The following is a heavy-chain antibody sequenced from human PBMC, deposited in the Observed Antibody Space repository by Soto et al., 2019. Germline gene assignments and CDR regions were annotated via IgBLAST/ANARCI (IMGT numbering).Heavy chain of an antibody. CDR2: IYYSGST. V-gene: IGHV4-61*01. D-gene: IGHD2-2*02. CDR3: ARDSLNPDCSSTSCYTKDYYYDYGMDV. CDR1: GGTVSSGTYY. Sequence: SSETLSLTCTVSGGTVSSGTYYWSWIRQPPGKGLEWIGYIYYSGSTNYNPSLKRLATISVDTSKNQYSLKMSSVTAADTTVYYSARDSLNPDCSSTSCYTKDYYYDYGMDVWGQGTTVTVSS. J-gene: IGHJ6*02.